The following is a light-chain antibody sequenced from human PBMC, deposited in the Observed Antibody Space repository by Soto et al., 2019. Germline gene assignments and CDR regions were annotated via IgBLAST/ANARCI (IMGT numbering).Light chain of an antibody. V-gene: IGKV3-11*01. Sequence: ETVMTQSPATLSLSPGETATLSCRASQSVSSSLAWYQQKPGQAPRLLIYDASNRSTGIPARLSGSGSGTDFTLTISSLEPEDYAVYYCQQRSNWSPITFGQGTRLEIK. CDR1: QSVSSS. CDR3: QQRSNWSPIT. J-gene: IGKJ5*01. CDR2: DAS.